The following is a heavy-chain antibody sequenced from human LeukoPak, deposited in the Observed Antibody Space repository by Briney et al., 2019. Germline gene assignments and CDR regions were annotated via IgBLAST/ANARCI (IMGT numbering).Heavy chain of an antibody. CDR1: GFTFSSYA. J-gene: IGHJ4*02. CDR3: AKGQVAGPTNNRFDY. CDR2: ISGSGGST. D-gene: IGHD6-19*01. Sequence: GGSLRLSCAASGFTFSSYAMSWVRQAPEKGLEWVSVISGSGGSTYYADSVKGRFTISRVNSKNTLYLQMNSLRAEDTAVYYCAKGQVAGPTNNRFDYWGQGTLVTVSS. V-gene: IGHV3-23*01.